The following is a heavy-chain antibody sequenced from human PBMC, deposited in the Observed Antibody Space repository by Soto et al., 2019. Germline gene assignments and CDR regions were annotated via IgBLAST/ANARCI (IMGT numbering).Heavy chain of an antibody. CDR1: GGSISSTTYY. CDR2: IYYSGTT. J-gene: IGHJ4*02. V-gene: IGHV4-39*01. Sequence: SETLSLTCTVAGGSISSTTYYWGRNRQPPGKGLEWIGSIYYSGTTYYNPSLKSRVTISVDTSKNQFSLKLSSVTAADTAVYFCARHFWGTGYYYVAQFDYWGQGTLVTVSS. D-gene: IGHD3-22*01. CDR3: ARHFWGTGYYYVAQFDY.